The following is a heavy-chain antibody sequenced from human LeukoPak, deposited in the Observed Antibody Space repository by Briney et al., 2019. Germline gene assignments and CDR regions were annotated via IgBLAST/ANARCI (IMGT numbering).Heavy chain of an antibody. Sequence: SVKLSCKASGGTFSSYAISWVRQAPGQGLEWMGGIIPIFGTANYAQKFQGRVTITEDKSTSTAYMELSSLRSEDTAVYYCAREKEGLLTFDYWGQGTPVTVSS. CDR1: GGTFSSYA. D-gene: IGHD3-10*01. V-gene: IGHV1-69*06. CDR2: IIPIFGTA. CDR3: AREKEGLLTFDY. J-gene: IGHJ4*02.